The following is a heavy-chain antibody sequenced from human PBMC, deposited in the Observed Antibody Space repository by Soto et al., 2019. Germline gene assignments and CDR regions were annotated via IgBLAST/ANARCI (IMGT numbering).Heavy chain of an antibody. D-gene: IGHD6-13*01. CDR3: ARVKLVSSWYGGAFDY. CDR2: IIPIFGTA. CDR1: GGTFSSYA. J-gene: IGHJ4*02. V-gene: IGHV1-69*13. Sequence: RASVKVSCKASGGTFSSYAISWVRQAPGQGLEWMGGIIPIFGTANYAQKFQGRVTITADESTSTAYMELSSLRSEDTAVYYCARVKLVSSWYGGAFDYWGQGTLVTVSS.